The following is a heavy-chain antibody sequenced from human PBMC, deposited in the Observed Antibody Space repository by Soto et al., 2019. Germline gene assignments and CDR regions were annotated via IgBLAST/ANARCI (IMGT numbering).Heavy chain of an antibody. J-gene: IGHJ4*02. D-gene: IGHD6-19*01. CDR2: ISYDGSNK. CDR1: GFTFSSYA. V-gene: IGHV3-30*04. CDR3: ARSNLRLDERAYFDY. Sequence: GGSLRLSCAASGFTFSSYAMHWVRQAPGKGLEWVAVISYDGSNKYYADSVKGRFTISRDNSKNTLYLQMNSLRAEDTAVYYCARSNLRLDERAYFDYWGQGTLVTVSS.